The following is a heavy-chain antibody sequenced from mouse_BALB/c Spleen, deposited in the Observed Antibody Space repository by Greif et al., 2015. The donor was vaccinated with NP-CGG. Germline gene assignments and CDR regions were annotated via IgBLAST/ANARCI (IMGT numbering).Heavy chain of an antibody. J-gene: IGHJ4*01. D-gene: IGHD2-4*01. CDR2: IRDGGSYT. CDR1: GFTFSDYY. V-gene: IGHV5-4*02. CDR3: ARDRGDYNYYAMDY. Sequence: EVKLMESGGGLVKPGGSLKLSCAASGFTFSDYYMYWVRQTPEKRLEWVATIRDGGSYTYYPDSVKGRFTISRDNAKNNLYLQMSSLKSEDTAMYYCARDRGDYNYYAMDYWGQGTSVTVSS.